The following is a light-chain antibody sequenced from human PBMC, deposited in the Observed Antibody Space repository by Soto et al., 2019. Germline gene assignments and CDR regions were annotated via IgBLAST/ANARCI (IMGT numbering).Light chain of an antibody. J-gene: IGKJ1*01. V-gene: IGKV3-11*01. CDR1: QSVGSY. CDR3: QQRSDWPPWT. Sequence: EIVLTQSPATLSLSPGERATLSCRASQSVGSYLAWYQQKPGQAPRLLIYDASNMATGIPARFSGGGSGTDFTLTISSLEPEDFAVYYCQQRSDWPPWTFGQGTKVEVK. CDR2: DAS.